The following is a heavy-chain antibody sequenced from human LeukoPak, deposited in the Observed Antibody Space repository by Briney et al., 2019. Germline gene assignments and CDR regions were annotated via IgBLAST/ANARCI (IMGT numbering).Heavy chain of an antibody. D-gene: IGHD3-22*01. Sequence: GGSLRLSCAASGFMFSGYWMSCVPQAPGKGLECVSTIKYDGSERYYVDSVKGRFTISRDNTRESLYLQMNSPRAEDPAVYYCVRDRDYSDSPFDSWGQGSLVTVSS. CDR3: VRDRDYSDSPFDS. J-gene: IGHJ4*02. V-gene: IGHV3-7*01. CDR2: IKYDGSER. CDR1: GFMFSGYW.